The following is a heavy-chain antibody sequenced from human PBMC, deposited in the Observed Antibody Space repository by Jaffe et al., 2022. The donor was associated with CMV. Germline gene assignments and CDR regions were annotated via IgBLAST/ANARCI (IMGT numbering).Heavy chain of an antibody. D-gene: IGHD3-22*01. CDR1: GGSISSSSYY. CDR2: IYYSGST. CDR3: ARQTYYYDSSGYYLGGSYYYYYYMDV. J-gene: IGHJ6*03. Sequence: QLQLQESGPGLVKPSETLSLTCTVSGGSISSSSYYWGWIRQPPGKGLEWIGSIYYSGSTYYNPSLKSRVTISVDTSKNQFSLKLSSVTAADTAVYYCARQTYYYDSSGYYLGGSYYYYYYMDVWGKGTTVTVSS. V-gene: IGHV4-39*01.